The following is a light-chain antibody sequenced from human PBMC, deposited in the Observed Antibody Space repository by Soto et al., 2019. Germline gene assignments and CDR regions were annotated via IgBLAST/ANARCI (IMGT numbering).Light chain of an antibody. V-gene: IGLV2-18*02. CDR1: SSDVGSYNR. CDR3: SSFTRSNTWV. CDR2: EVS. J-gene: IGLJ3*02. Sequence: QSALTQPPSVSGSPGQSVTISCTGTSSDVGSYNRVSWYHQPPGTAPKLIIYEVSNRPSGVPDRFSGSKSGNTASLTISGLQAEDEADYYCSSFTRSNTWVFGGGTKLTVL.